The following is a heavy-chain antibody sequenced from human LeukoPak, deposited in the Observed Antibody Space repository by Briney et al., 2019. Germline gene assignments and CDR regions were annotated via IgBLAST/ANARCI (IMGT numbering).Heavy chain of an antibody. J-gene: IGHJ4*02. CDR2: IRSKTYGGTT. CDR3: TRGVGQQLIPPDY. CDR1: GFTFGDYA. V-gene: IGHV3-49*03. Sequence: GGSLRLSCTASGFTFGDYAMSWFRQAPGKGLEWVGFIRSKTYGGTTGYAASVKDTFTISRDDSKSVVYLQMNSLKTEDTAFYYCTRGVGQQLIPPDYWGQGTLVTVSS. D-gene: IGHD6-13*01.